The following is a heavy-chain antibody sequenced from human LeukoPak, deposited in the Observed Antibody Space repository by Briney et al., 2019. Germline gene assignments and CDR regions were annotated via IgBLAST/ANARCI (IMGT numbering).Heavy chain of an antibody. CDR3: AKDGLGYGDYSGVDY. D-gene: IGHD4-17*01. J-gene: IGHJ4*02. CDR2: IRYDGSNK. Sequence: GGSLRLSCAASGFTFSSYGMHWVRQAPGKGLEWVAFIRYDGSNKYYADSVKGRFTISRDNSKNTLYLQMNSLRAEDTAVYYCAKDGLGYGDYSGVDYWGQGTLVTVSS. CDR1: GFTFSSYG. V-gene: IGHV3-30*02.